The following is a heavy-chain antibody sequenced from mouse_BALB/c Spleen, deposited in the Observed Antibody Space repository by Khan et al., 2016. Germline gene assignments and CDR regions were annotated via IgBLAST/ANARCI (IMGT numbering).Heavy chain of an antibody. V-gene: IGHV9-2-1*01. D-gene: IGHD2-14*01. CDR3: AREVSYVMDY. Sequence: QVQLQQSGPELKKPGETVKISCKASGYTFTDYSMHWVKQAPGKGLKWMGWINTETGEPTYADDFKGRFAFSLETTAYTAYLQINNLKNEDTATYFCAREVSYVMDYWGQGTSVTVSS. J-gene: IGHJ4*01. CDR1: GYTFTDYS. CDR2: INTETGEP.